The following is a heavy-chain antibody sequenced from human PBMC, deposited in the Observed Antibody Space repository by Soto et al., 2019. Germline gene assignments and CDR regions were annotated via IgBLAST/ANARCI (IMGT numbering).Heavy chain of an antibody. CDR1: GDSLTTYY. J-gene: IGHJ4*01. D-gene: IGHD3-9*01. CDR2: IYYSGST. CDR3: AGAGYEILTGSYKKQRYF. Sequence: SETLSLTCTVSGDSLTTYYWNWIRQPPGKGLEWIGFIYYSGSTSYNPSLKSRVTISLDTSKSQVSLKLNSATATDTAVYYCAGAGYEILTGSYKKQRYF. V-gene: IGHV4-59*01.